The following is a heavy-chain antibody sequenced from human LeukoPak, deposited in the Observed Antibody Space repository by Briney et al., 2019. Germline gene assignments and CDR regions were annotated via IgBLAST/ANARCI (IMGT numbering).Heavy chain of an antibody. CDR2: ISWNSGSI. D-gene: IGHD2-2*01. J-gene: IGHJ4*02. CDR1: GFTFTTYW. V-gene: IGHV3-9*01. CDR3: AKDSVVVPAAIQRPEDFWSGLFDY. Sequence: GGSLRLSCAASGFTFTTYWMHWVRQAPGKGLVWVSGISWNSGSIGYADSVKGRFTISRDNAKNSLYLQMNSLRAEDTALYYCAKDSVVVPAAIQRPEDFWSGLFDYWGQGTLVTVSS.